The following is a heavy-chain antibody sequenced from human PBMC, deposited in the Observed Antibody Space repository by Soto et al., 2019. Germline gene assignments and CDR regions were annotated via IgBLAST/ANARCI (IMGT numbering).Heavy chain of an antibody. D-gene: IGHD3-3*01. Sequence: SGGTIRRCYYCGYWIRQPTKKALQWLGYISPSGSTYYNPSLKSRRTIALYTSNDQFSLKLNSVTAADTAGYYCARVFPPLFGVVISVGSVAIWGQWTMVT. J-gene: IGHJ3*02. CDR1: GGTIRRCYYC. CDR3: ARVFPPLFGVVISVGSVAI. V-gene: IGHV4-30-4*08. CDR2: ISPSGST.